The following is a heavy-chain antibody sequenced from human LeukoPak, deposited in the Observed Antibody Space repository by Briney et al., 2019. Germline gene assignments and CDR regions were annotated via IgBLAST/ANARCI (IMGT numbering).Heavy chain of an antibody. CDR2: INQDGSEK. J-gene: IGHJ4*02. CDR1: GFTFRNYW. V-gene: IGHV3-7*01. CDR3: ASPFAY. Sequence: PGGSLRLSSAASGFTFRNYWMSWVRQAPGKGLEWVANINQDGSEKYYVDSVKGRFTISRDNAKNSLYLQMNSLRAEDTAIYYCASPFAYWGQGTLVTVSS.